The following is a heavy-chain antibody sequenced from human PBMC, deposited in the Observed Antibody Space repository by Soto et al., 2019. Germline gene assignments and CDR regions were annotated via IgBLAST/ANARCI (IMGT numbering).Heavy chain of an antibody. J-gene: IGHJ3*02. V-gene: IGHV1-2*04. CDR1: GYTFTGYY. D-gene: IGHD3-22*01. CDR3: ASQSSGYAHAFDI. CDR2: INPNSGGT. Sequence: ASVKVSCKASGYTFTGYYMHWVRQAPGQGLEWMGWINPNSGGTNYAQKFQGWVTMTRDTSISTAYMELSRLRSDDTAVYYCASQSSGYAHAFDIWGQGTMVTVSS.